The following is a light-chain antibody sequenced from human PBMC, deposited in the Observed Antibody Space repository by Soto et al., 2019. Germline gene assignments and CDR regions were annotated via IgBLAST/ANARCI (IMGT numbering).Light chain of an antibody. V-gene: IGKV3-20*01. CDR1: QSVSSSY. Sequence: EIELTQSPGTLSLSPGERATLSCRASQSVSSSYLAWYQQKPGQAPRLLIYQTSARATGIPGRFSGSGSGTDFTLTISNLQSEDFALYYCQHYSGWPPVFGQGTKV. CDR3: QHYSGWPPV. CDR2: QTS. J-gene: IGKJ2*01.